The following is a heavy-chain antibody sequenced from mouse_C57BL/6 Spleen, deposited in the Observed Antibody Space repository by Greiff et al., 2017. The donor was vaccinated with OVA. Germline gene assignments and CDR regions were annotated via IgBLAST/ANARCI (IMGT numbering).Heavy chain of an antibody. J-gene: IGHJ4*01. V-gene: IGHV1-50*01. D-gene: IGHD1-2*01. CDR2: IDPSDSYT. CDR3: ARTTTAAMDY. CDR1: GYTFTSYW. Sequence: VQLQQPGAELVKPGASVKLSCKASGYTFTSYWMQWVKQRPGQGLEWIGEIDPSDSYTNYNQKFKGKATLTVDKSSSTAYMQLSSLTSEDSAVYYCARTTTAAMDYWGQGTSVTVSS.